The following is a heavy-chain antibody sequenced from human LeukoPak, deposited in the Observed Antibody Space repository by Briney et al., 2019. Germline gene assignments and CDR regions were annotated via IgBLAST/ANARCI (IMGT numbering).Heavy chain of an antibody. Sequence: GGSLRLSCAASGFTVSSNYMTWVRQAAGKGLEWVSVIYKSAITYYADTVKGRFTISRDNSKNTLYLQMNSLRAEDTAVYYCARSLRVRGVPDYMDVWGKGTTVTISS. CDR1: GFTVSSNY. J-gene: IGHJ6*03. CDR3: ARSLRVRGVPDYMDV. V-gene: IGHV3-53*01. CDR2: IYKSAIT. D-gene: IGHD3-10*01.